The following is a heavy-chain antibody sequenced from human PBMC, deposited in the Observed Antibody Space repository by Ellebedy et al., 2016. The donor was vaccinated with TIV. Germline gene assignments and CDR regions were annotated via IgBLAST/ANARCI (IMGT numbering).Heavy chain of an antibody. CDR2: IYYSGST. CDR3: ARLWTGVSTHFDY. V-gene: IGHV4-59*08. CDR1: GGSMTNYY. D-gene: IGHD1-1*01. Sequence: MPSETLSLTCAVSGGSMTNYYWSWIRQPPGKGLEWLGNIYYSGSTNYNPSLKSRVSMTIDPSKNQFYLKLTTVTAADTALYYCARLWTGVSTHFDYWGQGTLVPVSS. J-gene: IGHJ4*02.